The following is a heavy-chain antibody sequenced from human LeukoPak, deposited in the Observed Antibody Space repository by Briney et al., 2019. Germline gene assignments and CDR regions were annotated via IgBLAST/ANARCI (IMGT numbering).Heavy chain of an antibody. D-gene: IGHD6-13*01. CDR3: ARDYSSSWYYYYYYMDV. CDR2: ISSRSNDI. V-gene: IGHV3-21*01. Sequence: PGGSLRLSCVASGFTFSSYAMSWVRQAPRKGLEWVSSISSRSNDIYYLDSVKGRFTISRDNAKNSLYLQMNSLRAEDTAVYYCARDYSSSWYYYYYYMDVWGKGTTVTVSS. CDR1: GFTFSSYA. J-gene: IGHJ6*03.